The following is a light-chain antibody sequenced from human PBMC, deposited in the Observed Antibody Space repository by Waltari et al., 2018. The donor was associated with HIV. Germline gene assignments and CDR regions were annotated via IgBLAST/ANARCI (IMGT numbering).Light chain of an antibody. CDR3: QQYYGTPWT. Sequence: DIVMTQSPDSLAVSLGERATINCMSSQSVLYSSNNTNYLAWYQQKPGQPPKLLIYWASTRESGVPDRFSGSGSGTDFTLTISSLQAEDVAVYYCQQYYGTPWTFGQGTKVEIK. CDR1: QSVLYSSNNTNY. V-gene: IGKV4-1*01. CDR2: WAS. J-gene: IGKJ1*01.